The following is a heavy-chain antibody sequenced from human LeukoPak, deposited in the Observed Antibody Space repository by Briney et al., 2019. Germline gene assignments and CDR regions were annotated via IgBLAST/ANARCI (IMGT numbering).Heavy chain of an antibody. CDR3: ARPGGDLEWLSLDY. V-gene: IGHV1-2*04. CDR2: INPNSGGT. D-gene: IGHD3-3*01. J-gene: IGHJ4*02. CDR1: GYTFTGYY. Sequence: ASVKVSCKASGYTFTGYYMHWVRQAPGQGLEWMGWINPNSGGTNYAQKFQGWVTMTRDTSISTAYMELRSLRSDDTAVYYCARPGGDLEWLSLDYWGQGTLVTVSS.